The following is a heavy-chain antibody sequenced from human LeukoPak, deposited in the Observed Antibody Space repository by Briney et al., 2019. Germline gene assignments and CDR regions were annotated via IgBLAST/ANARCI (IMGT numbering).Heavy chain of an antibody. J-gene: IGHJ4*02. CDR2: ISHDGDNK. Sequence: PGGSLRLSCAASGFTFSSHAMHWVRQAPAKGLEWVAVISHDGDNKYYAESVKGRFTLSRDNPKNTLYLQMNSLRADDTAVYYCARDRYSSGWYYFDYWGQGTLVTVSS. CDR3: ARDRYSSGWYYFDY. V-gene: IGHV3-30-3*01. D-gene: IGHD6-19*01. CDR1: GFTFSSHA.